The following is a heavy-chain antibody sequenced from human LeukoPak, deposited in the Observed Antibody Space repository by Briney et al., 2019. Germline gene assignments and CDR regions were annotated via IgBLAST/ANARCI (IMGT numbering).Heavy chain of an antibody. Sequence: GGSLRLSCAASGFTFRNYLMNWVRQAPGKGLEWVSYISGSSSTIYYADSMKGRFTISRDNAKNSLYLQMNSLRAEDTAVYYCARGRYSSGWIFDYWGQGTLVTVSS. V-gene: IGHV3-48*01. CDR1: GFTFRNYL. J-gene: IGHJ4*02. CDR2: ISGSSSTI. D-gene: IGHD6-19*01. CDR3: ARGRYSSGWIFDY.